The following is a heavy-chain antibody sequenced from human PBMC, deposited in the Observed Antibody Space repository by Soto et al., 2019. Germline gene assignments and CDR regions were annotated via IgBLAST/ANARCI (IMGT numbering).Heavy chain of an antibody. D-gene: IGHD3-10*01. CDR2: INHSGST. CDR3: ARSKSVTMVRGSFDY. V-gene: IGHV4-34*01. J-gene: IGHJ4*02. CDR1: GGSFSGYY. Sequence: PSETLSLTCAVYGGSFSGYYWSWIRQPPGKGLEWIGEINHSGSTNYNPSLKSRVTISVDTSKNQFSLKLSSVTAADTAVYYCARSKSVTMVRGSFDYWGQGTLVTVSS.